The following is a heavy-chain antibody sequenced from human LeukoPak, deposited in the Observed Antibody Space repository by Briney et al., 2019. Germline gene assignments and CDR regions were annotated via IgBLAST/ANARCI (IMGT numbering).Heavy chain of an antibody. CDR3: ASPSLGSGSQNPYYYFDY. CDR1: GFTFSSYS. D-gene: IGHD1-26*01. CDR2: ISSSSSYI. J-gene: IGHJ4*02. Sequence: PGGSPRLSCAASGFTFSSYSMNWVRQAPGKGLEWVSSISSSSSYIYYADSVKGRFTISRGNAKNSLYLQMNSLRAEDTAVYYCASPSLGSGSQNPYYYFDYWGQGALVTVSS. V-gene: IGHV3-21*01.